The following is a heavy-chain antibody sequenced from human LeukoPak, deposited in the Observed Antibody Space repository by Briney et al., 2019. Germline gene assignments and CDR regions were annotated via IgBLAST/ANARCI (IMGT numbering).Heavy chain of an antibody. Sequence: GRSLRLSCAASGFTFSRYGMHWARQAPGKGLEWVAVISYDGNNKYYGDSVKGRFTISRDNSKNTLYLQMNSLRVEDTAVYYCAKDPTAMVTGAFDYWGQGTLVTVSS. CDR3: AKDPTAMVTGAFDY. J-gene: IGHJ4*02. CDR1: GFTFSRYG. V-gene: IGHV3-30*18. D-gene: IGHD5-18*01. CDR2: ISYDGNNK.